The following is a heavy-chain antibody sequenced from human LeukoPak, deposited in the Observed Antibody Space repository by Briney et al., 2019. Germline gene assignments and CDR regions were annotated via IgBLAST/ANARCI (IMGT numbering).Heavy chain of an antibody. D-gene: IGHD2/OR15-2a*01. J-gene: IGHJ4*02. Sequence: SETLSLTCVVSGASVSSSHWNWIRQLPGKGLEWIGCLSYTGKIDYNPSLTSRVTMSLDSSKNQVSLKLRSVTAADTAVYYCSEGYFEPFDHWGQGTLVTVSS. CDR1: GASVSSSH. V-gene: IGHV4-59*02. CDR3: SEGYFEPFDH. CDR2: LSYTGKI.